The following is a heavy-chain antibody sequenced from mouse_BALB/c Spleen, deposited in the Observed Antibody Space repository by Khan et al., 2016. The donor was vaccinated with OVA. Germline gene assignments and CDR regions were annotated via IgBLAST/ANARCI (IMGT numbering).Heavy chain of an antibody. CDR2: IDPFSGGT. CDR3: TSHGYVAWFTY. CDR1: GYSFTSYY. J-gene: IGHJ3*01. D-gene: IGHD2-2*01. Sequence: VQLKQSGPDLMKPSASVSISCKVSGYSFTSYYIHWVMQSHGKSLEWIGYIDPFSGGTTYNQKLNGKATLTVDKSSSTAYIHLSNLTSEDSAVYSSTSHGYVAWFTYWGQGTLVTVSA. V-gene: IGHV1S135*01.